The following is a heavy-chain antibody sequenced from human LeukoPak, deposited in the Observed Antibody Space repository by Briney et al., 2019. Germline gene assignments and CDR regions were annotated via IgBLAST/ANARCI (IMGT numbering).Heavy chain of an antibody. D-gene: IGHD5-12*01. Sequence: SSNCMSWIRQSPGKGLEWIGSIYYGRTTYYNPSLNSRVTISVVTSKNQFSLQLNSVTATDTAVYYCVRHDGRGGATMGALDSWGQGSLVTVSS. V-gene: IGHV4-39*01. J-gene: IGHJ4*02. CDR3: VRHDGRGGATMGALDS. CDR1: SSNC. CDR2: IYYGRTT.